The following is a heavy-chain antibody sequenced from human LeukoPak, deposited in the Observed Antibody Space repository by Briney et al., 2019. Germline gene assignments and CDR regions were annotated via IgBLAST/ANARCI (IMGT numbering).Heavy chain of an antibody. CDR3: ARSHFYGSGVDS. CDR1: GGSISAIPYY. Sequence: SETLSLTCTVSGGSISAIPYYWGWIRQPPGKGLEWIGSVYYPGSPYYNPSLKTRVTISVDTPKNQFSLKLSSVTAADTAVYFCARSHFYGSGVDSWGQGTLVTVSS. CDR2: VYYPGSP. V-gene: IGHV4-39*01. J-gene: IGHJ5*01. D-gene: IGHD3-10*01.